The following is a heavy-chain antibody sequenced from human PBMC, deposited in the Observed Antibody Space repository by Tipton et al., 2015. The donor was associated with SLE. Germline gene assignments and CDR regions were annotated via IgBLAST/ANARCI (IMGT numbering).Heavy chain of an antibody. CDR2: ISGSGGST. D-gene: IGHD3-3*01. Sequence: QLVQSGGGVVQPGWSLRLSCAASGFTFSSSAMSWVRQAPGKGLEWVSAISGSGGSTYYADSVKGRFTISRDNSKNTLYLQMNSLRAEDTAVYYCAKDHVSRFLEWLLGPLGVWGQGTTVTVSS. CDR3: AKDHVSRFLEWLLGPLGV. V-gene: IGHV3-23*04. CDR1: GFTFSSSA. J-gene: IGHJ6*02.